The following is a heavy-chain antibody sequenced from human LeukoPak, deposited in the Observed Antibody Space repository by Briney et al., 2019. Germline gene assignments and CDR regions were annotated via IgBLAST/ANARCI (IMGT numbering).Heavy chain of an antibody. J-gene: IGHJ6*02. V-gene: IGHV4-34*03. D-gene: IGHD4-23*01. CDR3: SGGYGMDV. CDR2: INHSGST. Sequence: SETLSLTCAVYGGSFSGYYWSWIRQPPGKGLEWIGEINHSGSTNYNPSLKSRVAISVDTSKNQFSLKLSSVTAADTAVYYCSGGYGMDVWGQGTTVTVSS. CDR1: GGSFSGYY.